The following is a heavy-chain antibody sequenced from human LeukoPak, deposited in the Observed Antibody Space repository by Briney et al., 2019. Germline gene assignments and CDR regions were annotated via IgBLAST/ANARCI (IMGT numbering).Heavy chain of an antibody. Sequence: GGSLRLSCAASGFTFSSYTMNWVRQAPGKGLEWVSSISSSSSYIFYADSVKGRFTISRDNAKNSVFLQMNSLRAEDTAVYYCVRGLPVIAMSTTVGYWGQGTLVTVSS. CDR1: GFTFSSYT. D-gene: IGHD4-23*01. CDR2: ISSSSSYI. CDR3: VRGLPVIAMSTTVGY. J-gene: IGHJ4*02. V-gene: IGHV3-21*01.